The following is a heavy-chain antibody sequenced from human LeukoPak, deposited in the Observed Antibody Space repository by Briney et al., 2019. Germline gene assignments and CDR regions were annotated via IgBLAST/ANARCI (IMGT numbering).Heavy chain of an antibody. V-gene: IGHV3-30-3*01. CDR1: GFTFSSYA. CDR2: ISYDGSNK. CDR3: ARAEGSSGWYYFDY. D-gene: IGHD6-19*01. J-gene: IGHJ4*02. Sequence: PGGSLRLSCAASGFTFSSYAMHWVRQAPGKGLEWVAVISYDGSNKYYADSVKGRLTISRDNSKNTLYLQMNSLRAEDTAVYYCARAEGSSGWYYFDYWGQGTLVTVSS.